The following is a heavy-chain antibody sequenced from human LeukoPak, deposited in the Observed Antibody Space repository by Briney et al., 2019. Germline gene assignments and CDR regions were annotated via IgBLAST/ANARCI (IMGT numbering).Heavy chain of an antibody. CDR2: INNDGTFT. Sequence: GGSLRLSCAASGFTFSKAWMHWVRQAPGKGLVWVSRINNDGTFTKYADSVKGRFTISRDNATNTLSLQMNSLRAEDKSVYYCARVSGQGMNEYFYLWGQGTLLTVSS. D-gene: IGHD2-8*02. CDR1: GFTFSKAW. J-gene: IGHJ1*01. CDR3: ARVSGQGMNEYFYL. V-gene: IGHV3-74*01.